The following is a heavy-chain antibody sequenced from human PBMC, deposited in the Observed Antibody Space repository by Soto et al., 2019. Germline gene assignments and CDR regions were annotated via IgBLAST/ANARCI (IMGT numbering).Heavy chain of an antibody. CDR2: ISAYNGNT. D-gene: IGHD3-3*01. V-gene: IGHV1-18*01. CDR1: CYTYPRYG. CDR3: ARDGLRFLEWLLGPFDY. J-gene: IGHJ4*02. Sequence: ASVKVSCKASCYTYPRYGISWVRQAPGQGLEWMGWISAYNGNTNYAQKLQGRVTMTTDTSTSTAYMELRSLRSDDTAVYYCARDGLRFLEWLLGPFDYWGQGTLVTVSS.